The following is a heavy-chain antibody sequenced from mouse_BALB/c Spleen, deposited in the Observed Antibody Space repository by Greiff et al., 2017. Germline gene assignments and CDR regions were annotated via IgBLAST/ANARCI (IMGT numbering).Heavy chain of an antibody. V-gene: IGHV1-26*01. CDR2: INPYNGAT. CDR3: ARRGGNYDY. Sequence: EVQLQQSGPELVKPGASVKISCKASGYSFTGYYMHWVKQSHVKSLEWIGRINPYNGATSYNQNFKDKASLTVDKSSSTAYMELHSLTSEDSAVYYCARRGGNYDYWGQGTTLTVSS. J-gene: IGHJ2*01. D-gene: IGHD2-1*01. CDR1: GYSFTGYY.